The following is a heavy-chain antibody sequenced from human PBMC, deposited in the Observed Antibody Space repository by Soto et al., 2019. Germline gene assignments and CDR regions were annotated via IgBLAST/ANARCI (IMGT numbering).Heavy chain of an antibody. V-gene: IGHV1-46*01. Sequence: QPVPSGAGVKKTRASVTVSCKTSGYTLTRYYLHRVRQAPVQAPDWMGIINPSGGSTSYAQKVQVRATMTRKTATSTGYMELGSLTSYDTAVNYFAAESDCSSSSCGPRGIDVWGQGATVTDS. CDR3: AAESDCSSSSCGPRGIDV. CDR1: GYTLTRYY. D-gene: IGHD2-2*01. J-gene: IGHJ6*02. CDR2: INPSGGST.